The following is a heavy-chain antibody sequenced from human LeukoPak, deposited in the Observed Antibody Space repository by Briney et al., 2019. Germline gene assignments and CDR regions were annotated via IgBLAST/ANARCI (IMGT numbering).Heavy chain of an antibody. Sequence: GASVKVSCKASGYTFTSYAMHWVRQAPGQRLEWMGWINAGNGNTKYSQKFQGRVTITRDTSASTAYMELSSLRSEDTAVYYCARGARRYDFWSGYLYFDYWGQGTLVTVSS. CDR1: GYTFTSYA. V-gene: IGHV1-3*01. D-gene: IGHD3-3*01. CDR2: INAGNGNT. CDR3: ARGARRYDFWSGYLYFDY. J-gene: IGHJ4*02.